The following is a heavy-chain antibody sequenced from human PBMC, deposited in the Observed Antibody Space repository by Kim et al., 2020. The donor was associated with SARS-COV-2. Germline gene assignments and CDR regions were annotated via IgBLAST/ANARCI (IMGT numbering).Heavy chain of an antibody. D-gene: IGHD3-22*01. CDR3: ARDPYDSSGYGAFDY. V-gene: IGHV3-7*01. Sequence: DTVKGRFTISRDKAKSSVCLRMNSLRAEDTAVYYCARDPYDSSGYGAFDYWGQGTLVTVAS. J-gene: IGHJ4*02.